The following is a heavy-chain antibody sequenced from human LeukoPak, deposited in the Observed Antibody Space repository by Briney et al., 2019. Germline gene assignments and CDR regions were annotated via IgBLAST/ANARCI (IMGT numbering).Heavy chain of an antibody. CDR1: GFPFSDYW. J-gene: IGHJ4*02. V-gene: IGHV3-7*01. CDR3: SGSLDY. Sequence: PGGSLRLSCAASGFPFSDYWMDWVRQAPGKGMEWVANINQDGSIQYYADSVRGRFIISRNKAKNSLYLQMYSLRAEDTAIYFCSGSLDYLGQGALVTVSS. CDR2: INQDGSIQ.